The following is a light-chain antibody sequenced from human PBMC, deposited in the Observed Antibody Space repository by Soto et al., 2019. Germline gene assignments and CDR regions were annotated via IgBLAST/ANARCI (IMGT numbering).Light chain of an antibody. J-gene: IGKJ1*01. Sequence: IVMTQSPVTMSVSPGERATLSCRASQSISTNLAWYQQKPGQAPGLLIYGASTRATGIPARFSGGGSGTEFTLTISSLQSEDFAVYYCQHYNNWPPWTFGQGTKVETK. V-gene: IGKV3-15*01. CDR1: QSISTN. CDR3: QHYNNWPPWT. CDR2: GAS.